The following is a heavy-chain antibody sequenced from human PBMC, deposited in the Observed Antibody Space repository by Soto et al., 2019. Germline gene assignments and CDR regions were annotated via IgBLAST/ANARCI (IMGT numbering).Heavy chain of an antibody. CDR2: ISAHNGNT. J-gene: IGHJ4*02. D-gene: IGHD1-1*01. V-gene: IGHV1-18*01. CDR3: ARGRYGDY. CDR1: GYAFTTYG. Sequence: QVHLVQSGAEVKKPGASVKVSCQGSGYAFTTYGITWVRQAPGQGLEWMGWISAHNGNTNDEQKLRGRVTVTRDTTTSAAEMELRSLTYDDTAVYYCARGRYGDYWGQGDLVTVSS.